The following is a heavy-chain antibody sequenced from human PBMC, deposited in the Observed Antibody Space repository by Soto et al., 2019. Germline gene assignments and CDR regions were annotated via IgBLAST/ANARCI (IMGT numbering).Heavy chain of an antibody. CDR3: ATMAGDAFDI. D-gene: IGHD6-19*01. CDR1: GLTFSSYA. Sequence: EVQLLESGGGLVQPGGSLRLSCAASGLTFSSYAMSWVRQAPGKGLEWVSAISCSGGSPYYAASVKGRFTISRDNSKNTLYLQMNSLRAEDTAVYYCATMAGDAFDIWGQGTMVTVSS. V-gene: IGHV3-23*01. CDR2: ISCSGGSP. J-gene: IGHJ3*02.